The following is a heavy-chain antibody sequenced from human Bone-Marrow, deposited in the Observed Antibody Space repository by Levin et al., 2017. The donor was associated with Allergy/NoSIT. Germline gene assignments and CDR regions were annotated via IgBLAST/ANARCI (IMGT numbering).Heavy chain of an antibody. J-gene: IGHJ4*02. CDR3: ARSTLAWYSSSWYYFDY. Sequence: PSETLSLTCTVSGGSISSYYWSWIRQPPGKGLEWIGYIYYSGSTNYNPSLKSRVTISVDTSKNQFSLKLSSVTAADTAVYYCARSTLAWYSSSWYYFDYWGQGTLVTVSS. CDR2: IYYSGST. D-gene: IGHD6-13*01. V-gene: IGHV4-59*01. CDR1: GGSISSYY.